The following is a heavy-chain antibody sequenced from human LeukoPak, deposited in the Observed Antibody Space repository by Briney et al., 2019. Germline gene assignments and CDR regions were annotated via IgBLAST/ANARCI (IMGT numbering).Heavy chain of an antibody. D-gene: IGHD2-2*01. J-gene: IGHJ6*03. CDR3: AKEDSSTSYYYYYYYMDV. CDR1: GFTFSSYE. V-gene: IGHV3-48*03. CDR2: ISTRGGTI. Sequence: GGSLRLSCAVSGFTFSSYEMNWVRQAPGKGLEWISYISTRGGTIYYADSVKGRFTISRDNAKNSLYLHMNSLRAEDTAVYYCAKEDSSTSYYYYYYYMDVWGKGTTVTISS.